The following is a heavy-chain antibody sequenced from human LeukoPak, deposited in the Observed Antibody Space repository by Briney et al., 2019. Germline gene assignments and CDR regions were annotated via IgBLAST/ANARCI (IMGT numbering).Heavy chain of an antibody. D-gene: IGHD1-26*01. Sequence: SETLSLSCSVFGGSVGSSFWNWIRLSPGKGLEWIGYISYNGRTNYSPSLKSRAIISIDTSKNQVSLNLTSATAADTALYYCARDRSGTYYNFDVWGQGTIVSVST. J-gene: IGHJ3*01. V-gene: IGHV4-59*02. CDR3: ARDRSGTYYNFDV. CDR1: GGSVGSSF. CDR2: ISYNGRT.